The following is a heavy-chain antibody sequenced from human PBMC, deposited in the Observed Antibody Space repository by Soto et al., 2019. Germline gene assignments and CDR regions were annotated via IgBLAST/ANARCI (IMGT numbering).Heavy chain of an antibody. CDR3: ARWWSGSRQGFDP. V-gene: IGHV4-31*03. Sequence: QVQLQESGPGLVKPSQTLSLTCTVSGGSSSSGDYYWSWIRQHPGKGLEWIGYIYYSGSTYYNPSLKSRFNISVDTSKNQFSLKLSSVTAADTAVYYCARWWSGSRQGFDPWGQGTLVTVSS. CDR1: GGSSSSGDYY. D-gene: IGHD3-3*01. CDR2: IYYSGST. J-gene: IGHJ5*02.